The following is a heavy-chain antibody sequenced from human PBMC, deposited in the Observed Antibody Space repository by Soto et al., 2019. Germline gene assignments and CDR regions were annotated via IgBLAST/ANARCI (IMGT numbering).Heavy chain of an antibody. D-gene: IGHD4-17*01. V-gene: IGHV3-53*01. CDR1: GFSVGSNH. CDR2: IYAGGTT. Sequence: QVVESGGGLIQPGGSLRLSCAASGFSVGSNHMSWVRQAPGKGLEWVTGIYAGGTTYYADSVQDRFTISRDNSKNMVYCQMNSLRADDTAVYYCARHYARGLDVWGQGTTVTVSS. CDR3: ARHYARGLDV. J-gene: IGHJ6*02.